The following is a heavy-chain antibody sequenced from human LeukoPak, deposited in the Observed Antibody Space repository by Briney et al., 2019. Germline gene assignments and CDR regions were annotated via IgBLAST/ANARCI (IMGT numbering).Heavy chain of an antibody. CDR2: INPNSGGT. J-gene: IGHJ4*02. V-gene: IGHV1-2*02. Sequence: ASVTVSCKASGYTFTGYYMHWVRQAPGQGLEWMGWINPNSGGTNYAQKFQGRVTMTRDTSISTAYMELSRLRSDDTAVYYCARFSVAGRPFDYWGQGTLVTVSS. CDR3: ARFSVAGRPFDY. CDR1: GYTFTGYY. D-gene: IGHD6-19*01.